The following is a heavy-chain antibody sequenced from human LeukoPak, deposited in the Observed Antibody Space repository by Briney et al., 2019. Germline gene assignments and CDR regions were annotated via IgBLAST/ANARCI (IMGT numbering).Heavy chain of an antibody. CDR2: ISGSSDST. CDR3: AKASSTIFGVVIKREYYFDY. Sequence: GGSLRLSCAASGFTFSSYTMSWVRQAPGKGLEWVSAISGSSDSTYYGDSVKGRFTISRDNSKNTLYLQMNSLRAEDTAVYYCAKASSTIFGVVIKREYYFDYWGQGTLVTVSS. J-gene: IGHJ4*02. D-gene: IGHD3-3*01. V-gene: IGHV3-23*01. CDR1: GFTFSSYT.